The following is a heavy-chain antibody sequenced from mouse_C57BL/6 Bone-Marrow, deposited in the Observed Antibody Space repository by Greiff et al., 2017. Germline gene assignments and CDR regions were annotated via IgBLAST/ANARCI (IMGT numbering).Heavy chain of an antibody. Sequence: QVQLQQPGAELVMPGASVKLSCKASGYTFTSYWMHWVKQRPGQGLEWIGEIDPSDSYTNYNQKFKGKSTLTVDKSSSTAYMQLSSLTSEDSAVYYCARGGIYSGYWGQGTTLTVSS. J-gene: IGHJ2*01. CDR1: GYTFTSYW. D-gene: IGHD1-1*01. CDR2: IDPSDSYT. CDR3: ARGGIYSGY. V-gene: IGHV1-69*01.